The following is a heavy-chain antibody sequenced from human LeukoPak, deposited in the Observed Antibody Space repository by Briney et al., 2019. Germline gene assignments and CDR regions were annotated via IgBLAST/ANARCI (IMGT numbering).Heavy chain of an antibody. CDR2: IYYSGST. CDR1: GGSISSYY. J-gene: IGHJ4*02. CDR3: ARARGARITMIVVVDYFDY. D-gene: IGHD3-22*01. Sequence: PSETLSLTCTVSGGSISSYYWSWIRQPPGKGLEWIGYIYYSGSTNYNPSLKSRVTISVDTSKNQFSPKLSSVSAADTAVYYCARARGARITMIVVVDYFDYWGQGTLVTVSS. V-gene: IGHV4-59*01.